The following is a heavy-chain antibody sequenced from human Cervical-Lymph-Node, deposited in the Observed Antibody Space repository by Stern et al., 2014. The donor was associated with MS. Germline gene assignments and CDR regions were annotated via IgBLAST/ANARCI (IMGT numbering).Heavy chain of an antibody. CDR1: GYTFPSYY. V-gene: IGHV1-46*01. CDR3: ARVRGQQLVADY. J-gene: IGHJ4*02. Sequence: QLVQSGAEVQKPGASVKVSCKASGYTFPSYYMHWVRQPPAQGLEWMGIINPRGGSTRHAQKFQGSINMTRDTSTSTVYMELSSLRSEDTAVYYCARVRGQQLVADYWGQGTLVTVSS. CDR2: INPRGGST. D-gene: IGHD6-13*01.